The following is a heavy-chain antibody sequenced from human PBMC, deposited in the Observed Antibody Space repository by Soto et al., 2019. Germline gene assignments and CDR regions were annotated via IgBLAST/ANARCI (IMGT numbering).Heavy chain of an antibody. Sequence: HPGGSLRLSCAASGFTFSSYAMHWVRQAPGKGLEWVAVISYDGSNKYYADSVKGRFTISRDNSKNTLYLQMNSLRAEDTAVYYCARDRRAYSSSWSDYYYYYGMDVWGQGTTVTVSS. V-gene: IGHV3-30-3*01. CDR3: ARDRRAYSSSWSDYYYYYGMDV. J-gene: IGHJ6*02. D-gene: IGHD6-13*01. CDR1: GFTFSSYA. CDR2: ISYDGSNK.